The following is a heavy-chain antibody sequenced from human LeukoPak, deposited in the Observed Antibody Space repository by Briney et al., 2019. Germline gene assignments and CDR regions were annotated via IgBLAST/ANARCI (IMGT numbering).Heavy chain of an antibody. V-gene: IGHV4-34*01. CDR3: ARGPYYYDSSGYSPDFDY. D-gene: IGHD3-22*01. Sequence: SETLSLTCAVYGGSFSGYYWSWIRQPPGKGLEWIGEINHSGSTNYNPSLKSRVTISVDTPKNQFSLKLSSVTAADTAVYYCARGPYYYDSSGYSPDFDYWGQGTLVTVSS. CDR1: GGSFSGYY. J-gene: IGHJ4*02. CDR2: INHSGST.